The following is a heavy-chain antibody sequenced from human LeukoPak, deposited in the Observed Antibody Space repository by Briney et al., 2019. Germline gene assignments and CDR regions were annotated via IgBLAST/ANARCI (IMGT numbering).Heavy chain of an antibody. Sequence: SQTLSLTCAISGDSVSSNSAATIWIRQSPSRGLEWLGRTYYRSKWYNDYAVSVKSRITINPDTSKNQFSLQLNSVTPEDTAVYYCARGGPGDISIWYVDYYIDYWGQGTLVTVSS. D-gene: IGHD6-13*01. V-gene: IGHV6-1*01. J-gene: IGHJ4*02. CDR2: TYYRSKWYN. CDR3: ARGGPGDISIWYVDYYIDY. CDR1: GDSVSSNSAA.